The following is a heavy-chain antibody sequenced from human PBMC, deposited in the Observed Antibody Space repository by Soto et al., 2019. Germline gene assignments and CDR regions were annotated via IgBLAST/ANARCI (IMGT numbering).Heavy chain of an antibody. V-gene: IGHV1-24*01. CDR2: FDPEDGET. CDR3: ATGGVFCSGTNCYRNFPY. J-gene: IGHJ4*02. Sequence: ASVKVSCKVSGDTLTELSMHWVRQAPGKGLEWMGGFDPEDGETIYAQKFQGRVTMTEDTSTDTAYMELSSLRSEDTAVYYCATGGVFCSGTNCYRNFPYWAQETLVTVSS. CDR1: GDTLTELS. D-gene: IGHD2-2*01.